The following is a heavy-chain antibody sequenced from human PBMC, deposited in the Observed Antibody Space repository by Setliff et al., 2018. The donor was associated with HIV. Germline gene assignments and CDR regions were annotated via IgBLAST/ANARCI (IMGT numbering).Heavy chain of an antibody. J-gene: IGHJ4*02. CDR1: GGSMSSSGPGYY. CDR2: VYYRGRT. V-gene: IGHV4-39*01. CDR3: ARSQPDTIFGVVTFDC. D-gene: IGHD3-3*01. Sequence: SETLSLTCTVSGGSMSSSGPGYYWDWVRQTPGGGLEWIGSVYYRGRTYYNPSLKSRVTISVDTSKNQLSLRLTSMAAADTAMYYCARSQPDTIFGVVTFDCWGQGKMVTVSS.